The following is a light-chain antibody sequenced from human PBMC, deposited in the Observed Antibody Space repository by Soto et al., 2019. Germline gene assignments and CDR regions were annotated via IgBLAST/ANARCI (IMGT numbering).Light chain of an antibody. CDR3: LLDYGGDVV. CDR1: TGAVTSGYY. Sequence: QAAVTQEPSLTVSPGGTVTLTCASSTGAVTSGYYPNWVQQKPGHTPRALIYSTDNKHSWTPARFSDTLHGGKAALTLSGAQHDDEAEYYILLDYGGDVVYGVGTKQTVL. V-gene: IGLV7-43*01. CDR2: STD. J-gene: IGLJ2*01.